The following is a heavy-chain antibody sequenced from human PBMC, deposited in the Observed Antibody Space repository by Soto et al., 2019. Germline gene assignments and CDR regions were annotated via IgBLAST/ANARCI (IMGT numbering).Heavy chain of an antibody. Sequence: PSETLSLTCAVSSGSISSSNWWSWVRQPPGKGLEWIGEIYHSGSTNYNPSLKSRVTISVDKSKNQFSLKLSSVTAADTAVYYCARSFYGDYVEGTAFDIWGQGTMVTVSS. J-gene: IGHJ3*02. CDR3: ARSFYGDYVEGTAFDI. CDR2: IYHSGST. D-gene: IGHD4-17*01. V-gene: IGHV4-4*02. CDR1: SGSISSSNW.